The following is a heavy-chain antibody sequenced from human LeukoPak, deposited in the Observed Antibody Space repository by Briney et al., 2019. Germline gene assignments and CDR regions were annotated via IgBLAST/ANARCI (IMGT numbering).Heavy chain of an antibody. CDR3: ASSRSAEYFQH. CDR1: GGSISSYY. V-gene: IGHV4-59*06. CDR2: IYYSGST. Sequence: PSETLSLTCTVSGGSISSYYWSWIRQPPGKGLEWIGYIYYSGSTYYNPSLKSRVTISVDTSKNQFSLKLSSVTAADTAVYYCASSRSAEYFQHWGQGTLVTVSS. D-gene: IGHD2-15*01. J-gene: IGHJ1*01.